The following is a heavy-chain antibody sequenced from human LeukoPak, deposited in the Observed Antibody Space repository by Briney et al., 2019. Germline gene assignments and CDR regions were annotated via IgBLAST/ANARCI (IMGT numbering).Heavy chain of an antibody. V-gene: IGHV4-4*07. Sequence: PSETLSLTCTVSGGSISSYYWSWIRQPAGKGLEWIGRIYTSGSTNYNPSLKSRVTMSVDTSKNQFSLKLSSVTAADTAVYYCARDRYYYDSSRYYYFDYWGQGTLVTVSS. CDR1: GGSISSYY. CDR2: IYTSGST. J-gene: IGHJ4*02. CDR3: ARDRYYYDSSRYYYFDY. D-gene: IGHD3-22*01.